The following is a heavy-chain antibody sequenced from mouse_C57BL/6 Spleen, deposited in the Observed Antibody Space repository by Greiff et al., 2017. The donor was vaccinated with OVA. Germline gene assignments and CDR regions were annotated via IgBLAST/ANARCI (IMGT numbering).Heavy chain of an antibody. V-gene: IGHV1-82*01. Sequence: VHLVESGPELVKPGASVKISCKASGYAFSSSWMNWVKQRPGKGLEWIGRIYPGDGDTNYNGKFKGKATLTADKSSSTAYMQLSSLTSEDSAVYFCASNWDDDFDYWGQGTTLTVSS. D-gene: IGHD4-1*01. J-gene: IGHJ2*01. CDR2: IYPGDGDT. CDR1: GYAFSSSW. CDR3: ASNWDDDFDY.